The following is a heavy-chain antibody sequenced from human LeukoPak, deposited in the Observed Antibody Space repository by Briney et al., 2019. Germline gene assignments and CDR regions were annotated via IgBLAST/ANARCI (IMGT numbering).Heavy chain of an antibody. CDR1: GGTFSSYA. Sequence: SVKVSCKASGGTFSSYAISWVRQAPGQGLEWMGGIIPIFGTANYAQKFQGRVTITADESTSTAYMELSSLRSEDTAVYYCARDYYDSSGLLVWGQGTLVTVSS. CDR2: IIPIFGTA. J-gene: IGHJ4*02. CDR3: ARDYYDSSGLLV. D-gene: IGHD3-22*01. V-gene: IGHV1-69*13.